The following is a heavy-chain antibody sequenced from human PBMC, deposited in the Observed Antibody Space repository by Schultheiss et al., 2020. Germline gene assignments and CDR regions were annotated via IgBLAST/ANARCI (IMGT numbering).Heavy chain of an antibody. J-gene: IGHJ3*02. CDR1: EFTFGSYD. D-gene: IGHD2-15*01. Sequence: GGSLRLSCAASEFTFGSYDMTWVRHAPGKGLEWVSSLSGGGDTTHYADSVKGRFTISRDNSKNTLYLQMNSLKTEDTAVYYCTTEGVVVVADAFDIWGQGTMVTVSS. V-gene: IGHV3-23*01. CDR3: TTEGVVVVADAFDI. CDR2: LSGGGDTT.